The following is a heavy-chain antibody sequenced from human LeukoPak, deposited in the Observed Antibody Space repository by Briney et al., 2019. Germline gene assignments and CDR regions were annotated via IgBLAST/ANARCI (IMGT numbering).Heavy chain of an antibody. J-gene: IGHJ5*02. D-gene: IGHD3-10*01. CDR1: GGSISSYY. CDR3: ARHGWSYASGTYYTFDP. V-gene: IGHV4-59*05. CDR2: ISHTGST. Sequence: SETLSLTCTVSGGSISSYYWSWIRQPPGRGLEWIASISHTGSTYHNPPLKSRVIISVDMSKNQFSLWLTSVTAADTAVFYCARHGWSYASGTYYTFDPWGQGTLVTVSS.